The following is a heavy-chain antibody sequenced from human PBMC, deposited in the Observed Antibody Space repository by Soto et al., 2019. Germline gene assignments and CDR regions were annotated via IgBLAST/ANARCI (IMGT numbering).Heavy chain of an antibody. CDR2: ISARGGSS. D-gene: IGHD4-4*01. CDR1: GFSFSSYA. Sequence: EVQLLESGGDLVQPGGSLRLACAASGFSFSSYAMVWVRQAPGKGLEWVSVISARGGSSYFADSVKGRFTISRDNSKNVLSLEMNSLRAEDTAIYFCAKGSIEYSASVDHWGPGTLVLVSA. J-gene: IGHJ4*02. V-gene: IGHV3-23*01. CDR3: AKGSIEYSASVDH.